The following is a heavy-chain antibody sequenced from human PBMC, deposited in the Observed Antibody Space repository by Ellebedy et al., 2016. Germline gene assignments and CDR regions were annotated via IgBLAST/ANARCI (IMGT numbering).Heavy chain of an antibody. CDR1: GDSTSSSSYY. CDR2: IFYSGSA. J-gene: IGHJ4*02. V-gene: IGHV4-39*01. D-gene: IGHD6-6*01. Sequence: SETLSLTXTVSGDSTSSSSYYWGWIRQPPGKGLEWIGSIFYSGSAYYNPSLKSRVTISVDTSKNQISLKLSSVTAADTAVYYCARHSAARPLFNYWGQGTLVTVSS. CDR3: ARHSAARPLFNY.